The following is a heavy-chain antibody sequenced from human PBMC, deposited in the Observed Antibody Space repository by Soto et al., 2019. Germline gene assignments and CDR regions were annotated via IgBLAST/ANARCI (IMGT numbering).Heavy chain of an antibody. CDR3: VRATYFSDSSGYTRCLDY. D-gene: IGHD3-22*01. V-gene: IGHV3-72*01. CDR2: SRDKPQGYST. CDR1: GFTLSDHY. Sequence: EVQLVESGGGLVQPGGSLRLSCAGSGFTLSDHYIDWVRQAQGKGREWVGRSRDKPQGYSTAYAASVKGRFTTSRDESKNSAYLQMNSLKTEDTAVYYCVRATYFSDSSGYTRCLDYWGQGTLVTVSS. J-gene: IGHJ4*02.